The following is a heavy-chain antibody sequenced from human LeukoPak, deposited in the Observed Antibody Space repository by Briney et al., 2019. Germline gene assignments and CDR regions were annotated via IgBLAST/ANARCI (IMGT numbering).Heavy chain of an antibody. CDR1: GGTFSSYA. CDR3: ATEEYYYDSSGYYYPHLGGIFDY. CDR2: IIPIFGTA. Sequence: SVKVSCKASGGTFSSYAISWVRQAPGQGLEWMGGIIPIFGTANYAQKFQGRVAITAVESTSTAYMELSSLRSEDTAVYYCATEEYYYDSSGYYYPHLGGIFDYWGQGTLVTVSS. V-gene: IGHV1-69*13. J-gene: IGHJ4*02. D-gene: IGHD3-22*01.